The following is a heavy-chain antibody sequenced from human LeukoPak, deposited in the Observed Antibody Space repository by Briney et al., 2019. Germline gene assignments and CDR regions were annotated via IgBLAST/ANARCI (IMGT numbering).Heavy chain of an antibody. CDR3: ARVRGYCSGGSCYGVNWFDP. V-gene: IGHV3-53*01. CDR1: GFIVSSCY. Sequence: PGGSLRLSCEASGFIVSSCYMSWVRQAPGKGLEWVSVIYSGGSTYYVDSVKGRFTISRDNAKNTLYLQMNSLRAEDTAVYYCARVRGYCSGGSCYGVNWFDPWGQGTLVTVSS. J-gene: IGHJ5*02. D-gene: IGHD2-15*01. CDR2: IYSGGST.